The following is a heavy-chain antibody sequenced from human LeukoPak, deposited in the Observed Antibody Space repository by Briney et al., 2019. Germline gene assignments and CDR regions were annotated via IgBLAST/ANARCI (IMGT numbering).Heavy chain of an antibody. CDR3: ARVIMVRGVIIYGMDV. Sequence: GGPLRLSCAASGFTFSSYWMSWVRQAPGKGLEWVANIKQDGSEKYYVDSVKGRFTISRDNAKNSLYLQMNSLRAEDTAVYYCARVIMVRGVIIYGMDVWGQGTTVTVSS. V-gene: IGHV3-7*01. J-gene: IGHJ6*02. D-gene: IGHD3-10*01. CDR1: GFTFSSYW. CDR2: IKQDGSEK.